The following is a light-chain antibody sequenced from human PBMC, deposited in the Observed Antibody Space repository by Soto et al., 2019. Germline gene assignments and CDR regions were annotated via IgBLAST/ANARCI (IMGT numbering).Light chain of an antibody. Sequence: QSALTQHPSASGSPGQSVTISCTGTSSDVGGYNYVSWYQQHPGKAPKLMIYEVSKRPSGVPDLFSGSKSGNTASLTGSGLQAEDEADYYCSSSAGSNHNCVFGGGPKLTVL. CDR1: SSDVGGYNY. CDR2: EVS. CDR3: SSSAGSNHNCV. V-gene: IGLV2-8*01. J-gene: IGLJ3*02.